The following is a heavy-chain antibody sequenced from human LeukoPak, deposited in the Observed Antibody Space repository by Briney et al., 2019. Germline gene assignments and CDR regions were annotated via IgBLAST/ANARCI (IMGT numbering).Heavy chain of an antibody. CDR2: ISTIGTST. CDR3: AKRGWYCNTTSCYLDY. CDR1: GFTFSSYA. Sequence: PGGSLRLSCAASGFTFSSYAMSWVRQAPGKGLEWVSAISTIGTSTYYADSVKGRFTISRDNSKNTLYLQMSSLRPEDTAVYSCAKRGWYCNTTSCYLDYWGQGTLVTVSS. V-gene: IGHV3-23*01. D-gene: IGHD2-2*01. J-gene: IGHJ4*02.